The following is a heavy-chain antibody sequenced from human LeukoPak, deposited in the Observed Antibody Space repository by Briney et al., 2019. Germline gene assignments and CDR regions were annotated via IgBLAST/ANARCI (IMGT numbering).Heavy chain of an antibody. D-gene: IGHD7-27*01. CDR3: ARVDQHGPWGHDAFDI. CDR1: GGTFSLFA. V-gene: IGHV1-69*06. J-gene: IGHJ3*02. CDR2: IIPLTGTP. Sequence: ASVKVSCKASGGTFSLFAISWVRQAPGQGLEWMGRIIPLTGTPVYAQTFQDRVTITADISTRTAYMELSSLRSEDTAVYHCARVDQHGPWGHDAFDIWSQGTMVTVSS.